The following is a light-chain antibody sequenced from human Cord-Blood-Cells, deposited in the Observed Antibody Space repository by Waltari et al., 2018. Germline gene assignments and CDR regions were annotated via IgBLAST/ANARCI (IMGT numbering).Light chain of an antibody. J-gene: IGKJ1*01. CDR3: QQSYSTPWT. CDR2: AAS. V-gene: IGKV1-39*01. CDR1: QSISSY. Sequence: DIQMTQSPSSLSASVGDRVTITCRASQSISSYLNWYQQKPGKAPKRLIYAASSLQSGVPSRFSGSGSGTDFTLTISSLQPEDCATYYCQQSYSTPWTFGQGTKVEIK.